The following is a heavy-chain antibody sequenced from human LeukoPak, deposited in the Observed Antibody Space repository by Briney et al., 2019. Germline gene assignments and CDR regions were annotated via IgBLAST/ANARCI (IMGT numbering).Heavy chain of an antibody. CDR3: ARDSSGWFPT. CDR2: IYYSGST. D-gene: IGHD6-19*01. CDR1: GGSISSYY. V-gene: IGHV4-59*01. Sequence: SETLSLTCTVSGGSISSYYWSWIPQPPGKGLEWIGYIYYSGSTNYNPSLKSRVTISVDTSKNQFSLKLSSVTAADTAVYYCARDSSGWFPTWGQGTLVTVSS. J-gene: IGHJ5*02.